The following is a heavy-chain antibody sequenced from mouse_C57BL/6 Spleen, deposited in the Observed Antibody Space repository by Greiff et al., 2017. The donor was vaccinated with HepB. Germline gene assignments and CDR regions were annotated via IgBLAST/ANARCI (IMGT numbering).Heavy chain of an antibody. CDR1: GYTFTSYW. CDR2: IDPSDSYT. CDR3: ARGGDYYGSSAAWFAY. J-gene: IGHJ3*01. V-gene: IGHV1-59*01. D-gene: IGHD1-1*01. Sequence: VQLQQPGAELVRPGTSVKLSCKASGYTFTSYWMHWVKQRPGQGLEWIGVIDPSDSYTNYNQKFKGKATLTVDTSSSTAYMQLSSLTSEDSAVYYCARGGDYYGSSAAWFAYWGQGTLVTVSA.